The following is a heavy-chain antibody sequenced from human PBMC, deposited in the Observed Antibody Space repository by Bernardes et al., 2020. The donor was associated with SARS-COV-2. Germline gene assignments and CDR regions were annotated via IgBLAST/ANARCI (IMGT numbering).Heavy chain of an antibody. D-gene: IGHD6-19*01. J-gene: IGHJ5*02. V-gene: IGHV1-24*01. CDR1: GYTLTELS. Sequence: ASVKVSCKVSGYTLTELSMHWVRQAPGKGLEWMGGFDPEDGETIYAQKFQGRVTMTEDTSTDTAYMELSSLRSEDTAVYYCATERWAVAATRGWFDPWGQGTLVTVSS. CDR3: ATERWAVAATRGWFDP. CDR2: FDPEDGET.